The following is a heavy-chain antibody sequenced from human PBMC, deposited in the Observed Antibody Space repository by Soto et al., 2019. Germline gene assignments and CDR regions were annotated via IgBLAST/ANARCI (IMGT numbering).Heavy chain of an antibody. CDR2: ISSSSSYI. J-gene: IGHJ4*03. CDR1: GFTFSSYS. V-gene: IGHV3-21*01. Sequence: VGSLRLSCAASGFTFSSYSMNWGRQAPGKGLEWVSSISSSSSYIYYADSVKGRFTISRDNAKNSLYLQMNSLRAEDTAVYYCARVLGDLVVITPGFAFARWGHVTLATLAS. CDR3: ARVLGDLVVITPGFAFAR. D-gene: IGHD2-15*01.